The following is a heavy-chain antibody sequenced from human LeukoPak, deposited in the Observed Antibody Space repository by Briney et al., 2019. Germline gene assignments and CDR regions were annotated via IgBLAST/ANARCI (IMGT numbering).Heavy chain of an antibody. V-gene: IGHV3-48*02. J-gene: IGHJ4*02. CDR1: GLTFSSYS. D-gene: IGHD6-19*01. CDR2: ISSGGGGT. CDR3: ARARSSGWVIDS. Sequence: GGSLRLSCAASGLTFSSYSINSVRQAPGKGLEWISYISSGGGGTYYADSVKGRFTISRDNAKNSLYLQMNSLRDEDTAVYFCARARSSGWVIDSWGQGTLVTVSS.